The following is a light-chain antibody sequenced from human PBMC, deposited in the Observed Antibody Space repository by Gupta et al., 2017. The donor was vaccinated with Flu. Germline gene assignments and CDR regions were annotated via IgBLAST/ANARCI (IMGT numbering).Light chain of an antibody. Sequence: GDRVTITCRASQGVSTYLAWFQQKPGKAPKSLIYDASALQSGVPSKFSGTGSAAEFTLTISSLQPEDSATYFCQQYHTYPPTFGQGTKVEI. CDR2: DAS. CDR1: QGVSTY. CDR3: QQYHTYPPT. V-gene: IGKV1-16*02. J-gene: IGKJ2*01.